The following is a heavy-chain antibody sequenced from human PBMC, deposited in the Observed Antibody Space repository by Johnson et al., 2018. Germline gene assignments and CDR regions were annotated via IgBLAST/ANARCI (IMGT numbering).Heavy chain of an antibody. CDR1: GFTFSRYS. CDR3: ARGGRGVVGFQH. V-gene: IGHV3-21*01. Sequence: VQLQESGGGLVQPGGSLRLSCAATGFTFSRYSMNWVRQAPGKGLEWVSSISSSSSYIYYADSVKGRFTISRDNAKNSLYLQMNSLRAGDTAVYYCARGGRGVVGFQHWGQGTLVTVSS. D-gene: IGHD3-10*01. J-gene: IGHJ1*01. CDR2: ISSSSSYI.